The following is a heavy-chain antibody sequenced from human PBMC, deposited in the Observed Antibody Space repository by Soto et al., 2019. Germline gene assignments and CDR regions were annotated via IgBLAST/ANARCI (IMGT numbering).Heavy chain of an antibody. Sequence: QVQVVQSGVEVRRPGSSVKVSRKASGDTFKNCVISWVRQAPGQGLEWMGGIIPLFGTTDFAQRFQGRLTMTTDESTTTAYMELSRLRSEDTATYYCAAELGFGKLSVVWGQGTTVIVSS. J-gene: IGHJ6*02. CDR2: IIPLFGTT. D-gene: IGHD3-10*01. CDR3: AAELGFGKLSVV. CDR1: GDTFKNCV. V-gene: IGHV1-69*01.